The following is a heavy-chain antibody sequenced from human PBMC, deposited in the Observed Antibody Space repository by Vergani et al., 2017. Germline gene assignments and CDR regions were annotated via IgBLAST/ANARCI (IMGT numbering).Heavy chain of an antibody. Sequence: QVQLVESGGGVVQPGRSLRLSCAASGFTFSSYAMHWVRQAPGKGLEWVAVISYDGNNKYYADSVKGRFTISRDNSKKTLYLQMNSLGAEDTAVYYCARGPPDFWSGRVQHWGQGTLVTVSS. CDR1: GFTFSSYA. D-gene: IGHD3-3*01. J-gene: IGHJ1*01. CDR2: ISYDGNNK. CDR3: ARGPPDFWSGRVQH. V-gene: IGHV3-30*04.